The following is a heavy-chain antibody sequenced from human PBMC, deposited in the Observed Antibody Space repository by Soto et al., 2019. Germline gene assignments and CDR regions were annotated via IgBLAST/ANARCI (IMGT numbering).Heavy chain of an antibody. CDR2: IDPSDAYT. J-gene: IGHJ6*02. CDR1: GYSFSSYW. V-gene: IGHV5-10-1*01. CDR3: ARDPPSEWELLGYYYGMDV. Sequence: GESLKISCKGFGYSFSSYWISWVRQMPGKGLEWMGRIDPSDAYTNYSPSFQGHVTISTDKSISTAYLQWSSLRASDTAVYYCARDPPSEWELLGYYYGMDVWGQGTTVTVSS. D-gene: IGHD1-26*01.